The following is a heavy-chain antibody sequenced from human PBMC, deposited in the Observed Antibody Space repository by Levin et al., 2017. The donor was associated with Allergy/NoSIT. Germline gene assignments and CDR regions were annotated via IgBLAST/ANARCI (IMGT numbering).Heavy chain of an antibody. CDR2: INPNSGGT. J-gene: IGHJ4*02. D-gene: IGHD3-10*01. V-gene: IGHV1-2*02. Sequence: LGESLKISCKASGYTFTDYYIHWVRQAPGQGLEWMGWINPNSGGTNYAQKFQGRVTMTRDTSISTAYMDLSRLRSDDTAVYYCARVYYGSGSYWDYWGQGTLVTVSS. CDR3: ARVYYGSGSYWDY. CDR1: GYTFTDYY.